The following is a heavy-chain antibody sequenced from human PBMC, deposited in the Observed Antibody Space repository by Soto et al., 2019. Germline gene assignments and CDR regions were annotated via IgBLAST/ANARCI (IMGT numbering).Heavy chain of an antibody. J-gene: IGHJ4*02. V-gene: IGHV3-74*01. CDR1: GFTFSNYW. CDR3: ARDLGGYASH. D-gene: IGHD3-16*01. CDR2: INTDGSTT. Sequence: EVQLVESGGGLVQPGGSLRLSCAASGFTFSNYWMHWVRQAPGKGPVWVSRINTDGSTTNYADSVKGRFTISRDNAKNTLYLQTNSLGAEDTAVYDCARDLGGYASHRGQGTLVTVSS.